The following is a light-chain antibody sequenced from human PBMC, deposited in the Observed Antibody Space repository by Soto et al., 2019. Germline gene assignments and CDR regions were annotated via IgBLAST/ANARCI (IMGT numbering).Light chain of an antibody. CDR2: EVN. Sequence: QSALTQPASVSGSPGQSITISCAGTSSDVGSYDLVSWYQQHPGKAPKLIIYEVNKRPSGVSNRFSGSKSGNTASLTISGLHTEDEADYYCCSYARVYVFGSGTKVTVL. CDR3: CSYARVYV. CDR1: SSDVGSYDL. V-gene: IGLV2-23*02. J-gene: IGLJ1*01.